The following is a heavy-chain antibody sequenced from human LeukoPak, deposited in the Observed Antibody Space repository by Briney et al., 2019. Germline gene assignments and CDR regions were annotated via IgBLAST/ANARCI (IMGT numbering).Heavy chain of an antibody. J-gene: IGHJ4*02. Sequence: PGGSLRLSCAASGFTFSSYDMHWVRQATGKGLEWVSAIGTAGDTYYPGSVKGRFTISRENAKDSLYLQMNSLRAGDTAVYYCARGVRVAEMDYWGQGALVTVSS. CDR1: GFTFSSYD. CDR2: IGTAGDT. D-gene: IGHD6-19*01. CDR3: ARGVRVAEMDY. V-gene: IGHV3-13*01.